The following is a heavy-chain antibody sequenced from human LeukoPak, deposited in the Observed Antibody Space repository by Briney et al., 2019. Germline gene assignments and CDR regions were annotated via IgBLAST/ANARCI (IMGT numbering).Heavy chain of an antibody. J-gene: IGHJ5*02. Sequence: GGSLRLSCAASGFIFSSYEMSWVRQAPGKELEWVSSISSSSSYIYYADSVKGRFTISRDNAKNSLYLQMNSLRAEDTAVYYCAREQVGATLVWFDPWGQGTLVTVSS. CDR1: GFIFSSYE. D-gene: IGHD1-26*01. CDR2: ISSSSSYI. V-gene: IGHV3-21*01. CDR3: AREQVGATLVWFDP.